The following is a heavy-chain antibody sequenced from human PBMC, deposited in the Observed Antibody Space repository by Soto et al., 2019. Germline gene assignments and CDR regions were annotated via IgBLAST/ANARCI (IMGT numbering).Heavy chain of an antibody. CDR2: INHSGST. D-gene: IGHD2-15*01. CDR3: ASPPPRAASGGSCYGGLGV. J-gene: IGHJ4*02. V-gene: IGHV4-34*01. Sequence: SETLSLTCAVYGGAFSGYYWSWIRQPPGKGLEWIGEINHSGSTNYNPSLKSRVTISVDTSKNQFSLKLSSVTAADTAVHYCASPPPRAASGGSCYGGLGVWRQLNLVTVSS. CDR1: GGAFSGYY.